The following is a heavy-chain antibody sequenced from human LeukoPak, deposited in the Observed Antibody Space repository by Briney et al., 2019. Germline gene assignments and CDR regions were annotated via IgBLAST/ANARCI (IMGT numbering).Heavy chain of an antibody. V-gene: IGHV3-30*02. CDR2: IRYDGSNK. D-gene: IGHD3-22*01. J-gene: IGHJ4*02. CDR1: GFTFSSYG. CDR3: AKDRRYYDSSGSFDY. Sequence: GGSLRLSCAASGFTFSSYGMHWVRQAPGKGLEWVAFIRYDGSNKYYADSVKGRFTISRDNSKSTLYLRMNSLRAEDTAVYYCAKDRRYYDSSGSFDYWGQGTLVTVSS.